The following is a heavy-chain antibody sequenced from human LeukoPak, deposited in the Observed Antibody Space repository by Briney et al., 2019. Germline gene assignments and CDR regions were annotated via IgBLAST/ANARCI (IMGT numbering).Heavy chain of an antibody. CDR2: FDPEDGGT. V-gene: IGHV1-24*01. CDR1: VYTLTELA. CDR3: ARVGDCSVDSNCYHFADWFDP. Sequence: ASVNVSCKVSVYTLTELAIHWVRQAPGKGLEWTGAFDPEDGGTIYAQKFQGRITLTEDTSTDTAYMELRSLSSEDTAVYYCARVGDCSVDSNCYHFADWFDPWGQGTLVTVSS. J-gene: IGHJ5*02. D-gene: IGHD2-15*01.